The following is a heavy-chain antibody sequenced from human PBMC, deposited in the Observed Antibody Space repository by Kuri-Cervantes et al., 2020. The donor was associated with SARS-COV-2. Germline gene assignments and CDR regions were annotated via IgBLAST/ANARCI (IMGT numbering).Heavy chain of an antibody. CDR1: GYSFTGYY. CDR3: ARSTPLRRLVVISQGGAFDI. V-gene: IGHV1-2*04. D-gene: IGHD3-22*01. J-gene: IGHJ3*02. CDR2: INYNSGGT. Sequence: ASVKVSCRASGYSFTGYYMHWVRQAPGQGLEWMGWINYNSGGTNNEQKFQGWVTMTRDTSISTVYMELSRLRSDDTAVYYCARSTPLRRLVVISQGGAFDIWGQGTMVTVSS.